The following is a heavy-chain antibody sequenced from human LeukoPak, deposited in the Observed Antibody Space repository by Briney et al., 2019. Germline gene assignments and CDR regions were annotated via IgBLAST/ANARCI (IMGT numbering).Heavy chain of an antibody. CDR2: ISYDGSNK. CDR3: AKARRGYSYPLEGY. V-gene: IGHV3-30*18. D-gene: IGHD5-18*01. J-gene: IGHJ4*02. CDR1: GFTFSSYG. Sequence: GGSRRLSWAASGFTFSSYGMHWVRQAPGKGLEWVAVISYDGSNKYYADSVKGRFTISRDNSKNTLYLQMNSLRAEDTAVYYCAKARRGYSYPLEGYWGQGTLVTVSS.